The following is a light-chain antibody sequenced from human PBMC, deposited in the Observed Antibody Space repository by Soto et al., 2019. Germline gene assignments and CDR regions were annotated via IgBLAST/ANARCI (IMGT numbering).Light chain of an antibody. V-gene: IGLV2-11*01. Sequence: QSALTQPRSVSGSPGQSVTISCTGSSSDVGDYNYVSWYQQHPGKAPKLMIYDVSKRPSGVPDRFSGSKSGNTASLTISGLQADDEADYYCCSYAGSVVFGGGTKLTVL. CDR2: DVS. J-gene: IGLJ2*01. CDR1: SSDVGDYNY. CDR3: CSYAGSVV.